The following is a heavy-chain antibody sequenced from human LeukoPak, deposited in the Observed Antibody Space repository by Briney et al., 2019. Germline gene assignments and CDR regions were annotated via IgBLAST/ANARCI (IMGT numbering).Heavy chain of an antibody. CDR1: GGSISSSSYY. D-gene: IGHD3-16*02. V-gene: IGHV4-39*07. J-gene: IGHJ4*02. CDR3: ARAAYYDYVWGSYRYTRETYYFDY. CDR2: INHSGST. Sequence: SETLSLTCTVSGGSISSSSYYWGWIRQPPGKGLEWIGEINHSGSTNYNPSLKSRVTISVDTSKNQFSLKLSSVTAADTAVYYCARAAYYDYVWGSYRYTRETYYFDYWGQGTLVTVSS.